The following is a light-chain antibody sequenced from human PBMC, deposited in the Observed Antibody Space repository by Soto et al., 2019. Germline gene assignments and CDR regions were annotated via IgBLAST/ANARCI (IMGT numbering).Light chain of an antibody. CDR1: QSISTF. CDR3: QQSNSAPWT. V-gene: IGKV1-39*01. CDR2: GIF. Sequence: DIQMTQSPSSLSASVGDRVTITCRASQSISTFLNWYQQKPGKAPKRLISGIFRLQNGVPSRFSGSGSGTDFTLTITSLQPDDFATYYCQQSNSAPWTFGQGTKVEIK. J-gene: IGKJ1*01.